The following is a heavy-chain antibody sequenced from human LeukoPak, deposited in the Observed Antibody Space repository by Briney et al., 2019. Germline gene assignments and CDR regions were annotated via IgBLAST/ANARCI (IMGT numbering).Heavy chain of an antibody. V-gene: IGHV1-18*01. D-gene: IGHD6-19*01. CDR1: VYTFTSYG. CDR3: AIPGRVYRSAWYPEYCFDY. CDR2: ISAYNGNT. Sequence: ASVKVSCKASVYTFTSYGISWVRQAPGQGLEWMGWISAYNGNTNYAQKLQGRVTMTTDTSTSTANMELRSLRSDETAVYYSAIPGRVYRSAWYPEYCFDYWGQGTLVTVSS. J-gene: IGHJ4*02.